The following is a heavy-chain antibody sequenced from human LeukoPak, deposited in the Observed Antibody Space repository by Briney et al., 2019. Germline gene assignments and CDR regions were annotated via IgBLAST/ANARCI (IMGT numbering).Heavy chain of an antibody. Sequence: AGGSLRLSCAASGFTFSSYSMNWVRQAPGKGLEWVSYISSSSSTIYYADSVKGRFTISRDNDKNSLYLQMNSLRAEDTAVYYCARDIPKLDAFDIWGQGTMVTVSS. CDR1: GFTFSSYS. J-gene: IGHJ3*02. CDR2: ISSSSSTI. CDR3: ARDIPKLDAFDI. D-gene: IGHD2-21*01. V-gene: IGHV3-48*01.